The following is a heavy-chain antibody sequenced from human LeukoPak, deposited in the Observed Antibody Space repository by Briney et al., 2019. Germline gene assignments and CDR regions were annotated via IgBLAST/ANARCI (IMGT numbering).Heavy chain of an antibody. J-gene: IGHJ6*02. CDR3: ARAANWGWDLDGMDV. V-gene: IGHV3-11*01. CDR1: GFTFSDYY. CDR2: ISSSGSTI. Sequence: PGGSLRLSCAASGFTFSDYYMSWIRQAPGKGLEWVSYISSSGSTIYYADSVKGRFTISRDNAKNSLYLQMNSLRAEDTAVYYCARAANWGWDLDGMDVWGPGTTVTVSS. D-gene: IGHD7-27*01.